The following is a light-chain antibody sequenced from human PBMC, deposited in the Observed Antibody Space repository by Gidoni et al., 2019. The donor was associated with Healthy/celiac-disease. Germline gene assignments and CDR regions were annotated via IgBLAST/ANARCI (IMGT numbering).Light chain of an antibody. CDR3: RQYGSSRT. CDR2: GAS. V-gene: IGKV3-20*01. CDR1: QSVSSSY. Sequence: IVLPQSPGTLCLSPGERATLSCSASQSVSSSYLAWYQQKPGQAPRLLIYGASSRATGIPDRVSGSGSGTDFTLSISRLEPKEFAVYYCRQYGSSRTFGQGTKVEIK. J-gene: IGKJ1*01.